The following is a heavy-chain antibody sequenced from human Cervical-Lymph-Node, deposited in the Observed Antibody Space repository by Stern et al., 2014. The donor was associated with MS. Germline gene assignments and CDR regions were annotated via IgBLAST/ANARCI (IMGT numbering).Heavy chain of an antibody. CDR3: ARDLMSAYGGNSGFEY. CDR2: ISVYNGNT. CDR1: GYTFNGYG. V-gene: IGHV1-18*04. J-gene: IGHJ4*01. D-gene: IGHD4-23*01. Sequence: QMQLVQSGAEVKKPGASVKVSCTASGYTFNGYGISWVRQAPGQGLEWMGWISVYNGNTNYARKFQGRVSMTTDTSTSTVYMELRSLRSDDTAVYYCARDLMSAYGGNSGFEYWGHGTLVTVSS.